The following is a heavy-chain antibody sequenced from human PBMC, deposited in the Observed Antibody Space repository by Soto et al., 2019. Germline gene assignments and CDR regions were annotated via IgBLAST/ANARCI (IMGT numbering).Heavy chain of an antibody. CDR2: IYPGDSDT. V-gene: IGHV5-51*01. Sequence: PGESLKISCKGSGYSFTSYWIGWVRQMPEKGLEWMGIIYPGDSDTRYSPSFQGQVTISADKSISTAYLQWSSLKASDTAMYYCARGDASKPYYSSGWYWSYFSSLDYWGQGTLVTVSS. J-gene: IGHJ4*02. CDR1: GYSFTSYW. CDR3: ARGDASKPYYSSGWYWSYFSSLDY. D-gene: IGHD6-19*01.